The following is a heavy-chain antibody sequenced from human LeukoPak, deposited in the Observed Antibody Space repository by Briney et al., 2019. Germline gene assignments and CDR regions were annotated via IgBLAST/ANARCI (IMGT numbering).Heavy chain of an antibody. V-gene: IGHV3-30*18. J-gene: IGHJ4*02. CDR2: ISYDGSNK. CDR3: AKGRLNFDY. D-gene: IGHD3-22*01. Sequence: GGSLRLSCAASGFTISSYGIHWVRQAPGKGLEWVAVISYDGSNKYYADSVKGRFTISRDNSKNTLYLQMNSLRAEDTAVYYCAKGRLNFDYWGQGTLVTVSS. CDR1: GFTISSYG.